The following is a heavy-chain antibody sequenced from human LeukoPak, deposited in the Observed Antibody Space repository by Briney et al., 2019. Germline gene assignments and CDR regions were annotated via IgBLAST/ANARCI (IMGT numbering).Heavy chain of an antibody. CDR3: ARGPKSKWSGLDF. Sequence: GGSLRLSCTASGFSFSGHWMHWARQLPGKGLVWVSRISPTGSTTSYADSVKGRFTVSRDNAKNTLYLQVNNLRAEDTAVYYCARGPKSKWSGLDFWGQGTLLTVSS. J-gene: IGHJ4*02. V-gene: IGHV3-74*01. D-gene: IGHD3-10*01. CDR1: GFSFSGHW. CDR2: ISPTGSTT.